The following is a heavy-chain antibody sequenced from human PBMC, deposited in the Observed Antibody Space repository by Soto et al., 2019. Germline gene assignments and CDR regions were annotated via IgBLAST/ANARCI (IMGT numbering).Heavy chain of an antibody. CDR2: ISGGGSSYT. CDR3: ASSRIGGGLPARD. CDR1: GFTFSDYY. J-gene: IGHJ4*02. V-gene: IGHV3-11*05. D-gene: IGHD3-10*01. Sequence: QVQLVESGGGLVKPGGSLRLSCVASGFTFSDYYMNWIRQAPGKGLECISYISGGGSSYTNYADSVKGRFTISRDNAKNLLYLQMKSMRAEDKDVYYCASSRIGGGLPARDWGQGTLVIVSS.